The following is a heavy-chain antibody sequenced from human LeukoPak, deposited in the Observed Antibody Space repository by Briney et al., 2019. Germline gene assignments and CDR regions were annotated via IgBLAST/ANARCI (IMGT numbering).Heavy chain of an antibody. Sequence: SETLSLTCTVSGGSISSYYWSWIRQPAGKGLEWIGRIYTSGSTNYNPSLKSRVTMSVDTSKNQFSLKLSSVTAADTAVYYCAIAPMGMGYYGSGSYSNDAFDIWGQGTMVTVSS. CDR3: AIAPMGMGYYGSGSYSNDAFDI. CDR2: IYTSGST. J-gene: IGHJ3*02. CDR1: GGSISSYY. V-gene: IGHV4-4*07. D-gene: IGHD3-10*01.